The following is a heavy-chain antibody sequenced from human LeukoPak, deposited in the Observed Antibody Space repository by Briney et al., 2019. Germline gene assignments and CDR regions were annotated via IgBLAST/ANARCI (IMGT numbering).Heavy chain of an antibody. V-gene: IGHV4-59*01. CDR2: IYYSGTT. CDR3: ARGIGVTTPYYFDY. J-gene: IGHJ4*02. D-gene: IGHD2-21*02. CDR1: GGSISSYY. Sequence: SETLSLTCTVSGGSISSYYWSWIQQPPGKGLEWIGYIYYSGTTNYNPSLKSRVTISVDTSKNQFSLKVSSVTAADTAVYYCARGIGVTTPYYFDYWGQGTLVTVSS.